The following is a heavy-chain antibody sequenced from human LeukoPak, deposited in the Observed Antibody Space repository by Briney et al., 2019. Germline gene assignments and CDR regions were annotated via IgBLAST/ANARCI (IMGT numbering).Heavy chain of an antibody. Sequence: PSETLSLTCTVSGGSISSSGYYWGWIRQPPGKGLEWIGSIYYSGSTYYNPSLKSRVTIFVDTSKNQFSLKLSSVTAADTAVYYCALGVAEDVPDIWGQGTMVTVSS. J-gene: IGHJ3*02. V-gene: IGHV4-39*01. CDR1: GGSISSSGYY. CDR3: ALGVAEDVPDI. CDR2: IYYSGST. D-gene: IGHD3-10*02.